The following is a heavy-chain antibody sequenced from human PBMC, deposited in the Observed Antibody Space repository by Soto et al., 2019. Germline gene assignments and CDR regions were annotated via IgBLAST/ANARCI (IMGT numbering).Heavy chain of an antibody. CDR1: GDSISSYY. CDR2: RYYGRSA. V-gene: IGHV4-59*01. D-gene: IGHD3-22*01. Sequence: QVQLQESGPGLVKPSETLSLTCAVSGDSISSYYCMWIRQPPGQGLGYMGYRYYGRSANYNPSLKXRXTXSXXTSTNQCPLTLSSMTAADTAVYYCALRSMAVVPEYWGQGTLVTVSS. CDR3: ALRSMAVVPEY. J-gene: IGHJ4*02.